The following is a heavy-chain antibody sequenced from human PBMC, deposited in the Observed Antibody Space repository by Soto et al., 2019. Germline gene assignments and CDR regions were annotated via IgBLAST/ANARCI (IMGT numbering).Heavy chain of an antibody. CDR1: GFIFRSYG. D-gene: IGHD6-19*01. V-gene: IGHV3-30*18. Sequence: GGSLRLSCAATGFIFRSYGIHWVRQAPGKGLEWVAVISHDGSNAYYADAVNGRFTISRDNARNTVYLQMNSLRGEDTAVYYCAKQGIEVAGTDYFDYWGQGALGTVSS. CDR2: ISHDGSNA. CDR3: AKQGIEVAGTDYFDY. J-gene: IGHJ4*02.